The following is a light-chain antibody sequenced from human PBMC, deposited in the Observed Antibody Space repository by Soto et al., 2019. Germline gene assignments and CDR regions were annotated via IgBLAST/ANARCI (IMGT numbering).Light chain of an antibody. CDR2: GAS. Sequence: EIVMTQSPATLSVSPGERATLSCRASQSVSSNLAWYQQKPGQAPRLLIYGASTRATGISARFSGSGSGTEFTLTISSLQSEDFAVYYCQQYNIWPPWTFGQGNKVEIK. V-gene: IGKV3-15*01. CDR3: QQYNIWPPWT. J-gene: IGKJ1*01. CDR1: QSVSSN.